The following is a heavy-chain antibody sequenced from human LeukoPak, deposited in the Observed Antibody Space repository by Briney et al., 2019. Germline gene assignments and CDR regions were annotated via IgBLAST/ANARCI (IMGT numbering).Heavy chain of an antibody. CDR1: GGTFSSYA. D-gene: IGHD2-2*01. J-gene: IGHJ4*02. CDR2: IIPIFGTA. CDR3: AIVDGYCSSTSCYSGRYDY. V-gene: IGHV1-69*13. Sequence: LVKVSCKASGGTFSSYAISWVRQAPGQGLEWMGGIIPIFGTANYAQKFQGRVTITADESTSTAYMELSSLRSEDTAVYYCAIVDGYCSSTSCYSGRYDYWGQGTLVTVSS.